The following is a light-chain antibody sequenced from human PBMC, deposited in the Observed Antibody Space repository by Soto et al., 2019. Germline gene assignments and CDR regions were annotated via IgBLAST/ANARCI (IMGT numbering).Light chain of an antibody. Sequence: EIVLTQSPGTLSLSPGVRATLSCRASQSVSNNYLAWYQQKPGQAPRLIIYGASNRATGIPDRFSGSASGTDFTLTISRLEPEDFAVYYCQQYGSSGTFGQGTKVDIK. J-gene: IGKJ1*01. CDR1: QSVSNNY. CDR3: QQYGSSGT. V-gene: IGKV3-20*01. CDR2: GAS.